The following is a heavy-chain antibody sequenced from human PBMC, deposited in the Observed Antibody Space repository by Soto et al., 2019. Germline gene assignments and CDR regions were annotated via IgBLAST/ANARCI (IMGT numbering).Heavy chain of an antibody. J-gene: IGHJ3*02. Sequence: PSETLSLTCTVSGGSISSSSYYWGWIRQPPGKGLEWIGSIYYSGSTYYNPSLKSRVTISVDTSKNQFSLKLSSVTAADTAVYYCARNRRWLQSYEVFDIWAKGQWSPSPQ. CDR3: ARNRRWLQSYEVFDI. CDR1: GGSISSSSYY. CDR2: IYYSGST. D-gene: IGHD5-12*01. V-gene: IGHV4-39*01.